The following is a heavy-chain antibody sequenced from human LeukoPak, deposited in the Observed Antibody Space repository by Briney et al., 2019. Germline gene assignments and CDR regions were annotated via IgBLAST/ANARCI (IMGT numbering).Heavy chain of an antibody. J-gene: IGHJ4*02. V-gene: IGHV3-30*18. CDR1: GFTFSSYG. Sequence: GGSLRLSCAASGFTFSSYGMHWVRQAPGRGLEWVAVISYDGSNKYYADSVKGRFTISRDNSKNTLYLQMNSLRAEDTAVYYCAKDHSSSYFDYWGQGTLVTVSS. CDR2: ISYDGSNK. D-gene: IGHD6-6*01. CDR3: AKDHSSSYFDY.